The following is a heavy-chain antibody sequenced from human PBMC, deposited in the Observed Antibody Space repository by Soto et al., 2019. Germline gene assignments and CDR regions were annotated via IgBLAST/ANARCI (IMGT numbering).Heavy chain of an antibody. CDR2: IYYSGST. V-gene: IGHV4-59*01. Sequence: SETLSLTCTVSGGSISSYYWSWIRQPPGKGLEWIGYIYYSGSTNYNPSLKSRVTISVDTSKNQFSLKLSSVTAADTAVYYCARGRNLVVVAADYEGYYMDVWGKGTTVTVSS. J-gene: IGHJ6*03. CDR3: ARGRNLVVVAADYEGYYMDV. CDR1: GGSISSYY. D-gene: IGHD2-15*01.